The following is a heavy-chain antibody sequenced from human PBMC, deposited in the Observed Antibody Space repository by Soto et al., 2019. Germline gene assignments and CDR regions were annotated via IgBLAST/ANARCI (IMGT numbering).Heavy chain of an antibody. CDR1: GGSISSYY. CDR3: ARRYGGTFDY. J-gene: IGHJ4*02. V-gene: IGHV4-59*08. D-gene: IGHD2-15*01. Sequence: KPSETLSLTCTVSGGSISSYYWSWFRQPPGKGLEWIGYIYYSGSTNYNPSLKSRVTISVDTSKNQFSLKLSSVTAADTAVYYCARRYGGTFDYWGQGTLVTVSS. CDR2: IYYSGST.